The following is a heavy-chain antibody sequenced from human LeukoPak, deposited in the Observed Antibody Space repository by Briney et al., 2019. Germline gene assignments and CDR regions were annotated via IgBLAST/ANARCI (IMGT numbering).Heavy chain of an antibody. CDR2: INHSGST. CDR3: ARGGPFSPPKFDC. D-gene: IGHD2/OR15-2a*01. V-gene: IGHV4-34*01. J-gene: IGHJ4*02. Sequence: SETLSLTCAVYGGSFSGYYWSWIRQPPGKGLEWIGEINHSGSTNYNPSLKSRVTISVDTSKNQFSLKLSSVTAADTAVYYCARGGPFSPPKFDCWGQGTLVTVSS. CDR1: GGSFSGYY.